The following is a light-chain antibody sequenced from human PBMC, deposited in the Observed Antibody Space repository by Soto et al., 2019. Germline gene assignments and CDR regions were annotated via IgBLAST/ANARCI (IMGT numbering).Light chain of an antibody. CDR3: QQYSMWLWT. V-gene: IGKV3-15*01. Sequence: DIIMTQSPATLSVSPGERATLSCRASQSVSNTLAWFQQKPGQAPRLLIYDTSTRATGIPARFSGSGSGTEFTLTISSLQSEDFAVYYCQQYSMWLWTFGQGTKVDI. CDR2: DTS. CDR1: QSVSNT. J-gene: IGKJ1*01.